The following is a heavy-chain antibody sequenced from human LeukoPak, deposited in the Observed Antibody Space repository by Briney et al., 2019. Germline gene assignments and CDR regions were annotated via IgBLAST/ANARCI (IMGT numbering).Heavy chain of an antibody. CDR1: GFPFSSYS. V-gene: IGHV3-21*01. CDR3: ARGRAQLLRFLESSLYPFDY. CDR2: ISSSSNHI. J-gene: IGHJ4*02. D-gene: IGHD3-3*01. Sequence: GGSLRLSCAASGFPFSSYSMNWVRQAPGKGLEWVSSISSSSNHILYADSVEGRFTISRDNAKNSVYLQMNSLRTEDTAVYYCARGRAQLLRFLESSLYPFDYWGQGALVTVSS.